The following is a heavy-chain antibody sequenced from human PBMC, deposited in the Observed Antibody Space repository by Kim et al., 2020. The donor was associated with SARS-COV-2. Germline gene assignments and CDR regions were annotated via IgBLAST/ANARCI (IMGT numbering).Heavy chain of an antibody. Sequence: AQKFQGRVTMTRDTSTSTVYMELSSLRSEDTAVYYCARPRGRVRGVPFDYWGQGTLVTVSS. J-gene: IGHJ4*02. D-gene: IGHD3-10*01. V-gene: IGHV1-46*01. CDR3: ARPRGRVRGVPFDY.